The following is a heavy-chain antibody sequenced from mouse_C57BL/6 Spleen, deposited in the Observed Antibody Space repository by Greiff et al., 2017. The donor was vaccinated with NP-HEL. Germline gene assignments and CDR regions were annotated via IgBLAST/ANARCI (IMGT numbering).Heavy chain of an antibody. J-gene: IGHJ4*01. CDR3: VRDDYDYAMDY. CDR2: IRSKSNNYAT. D-gene: IGHD2-4*01. Sequence: EVKLVESGGGLVQPKGSLKLSCAVSGFSFNTYAMNWVRQAPGKGLEWVARIRSKSNNYATYYADSVKDRFTISRDDSESMLYLQMNNLKTENTAMYYCVRDDYDYAMDYWGQGTSVTVSS. V-gene: IGHV10-1*01. CDR1: GFSFNTYA.